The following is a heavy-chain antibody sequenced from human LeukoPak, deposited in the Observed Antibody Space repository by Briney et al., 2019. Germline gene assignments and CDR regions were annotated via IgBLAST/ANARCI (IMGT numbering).Heavy chain of an antibody. CDR2: INTNTGNP. CDR3: ARVRETYYDFWSGYWGSRPGGFDY. V-gene: IGHV7-4-1*02. Sequence: ASVKVSCKASGYTFTSYAMNWVRQAPGQGLEWMGWINTNTGNPTYAQGFTGRFVFSLDTSVSTAYLQISSLKAEDTAVYYCARVRETYYDFWSGYWGSRPGGFDYWGQGTLVTVSS. CDR1: GYTFTSYA. J-gene: IGHJ4*02. D-gene: IGHD3-3*01.